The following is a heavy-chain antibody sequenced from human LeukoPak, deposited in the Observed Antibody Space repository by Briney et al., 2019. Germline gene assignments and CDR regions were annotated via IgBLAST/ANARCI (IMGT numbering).Heavy chain of an antibody. J-gene: IGHJ3*02. CDR3: ADLGSGYDAFDI. Sequence: GGSLRPSCAASGFTFSSYEMNWVRQAPGKGLEWVSYISSSGSTIYYADSVKGRFTISRDNAKNSLYLQMNSLRAEDTAVYYCADLGSGYDAFDIWGQGTMVTVSS. CDR1: GFTFSSYE. D-gene: IGHD3-22*01. V-gene: IGHV3-48*03. CDR2: ISSSGSTI.